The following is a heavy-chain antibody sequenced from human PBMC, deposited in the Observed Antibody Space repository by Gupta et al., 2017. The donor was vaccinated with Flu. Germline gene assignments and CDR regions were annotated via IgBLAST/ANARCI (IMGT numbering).Heavy chain of an antibody. J-gene: IGHJ2*01. D-gene: IGHD4-17*01. CDR1: GFTFSSYG. CDR2: ISYDGSNK. V-gene: IGHV3-30*18. Sequence: QVQLVESGGGVVQPGRSLRLSCAASGFTFSSYGMHWVRQAPGKGLEWVAVISYDGSNKYYADSVKGRFTISRDNSKNTLYLQMNSLRAEDTAVYYCAKGSVFDYGDYSAYFDLWGRGTLVTVSS. CDR3: AKGSVFDYGDYSAYFDL.